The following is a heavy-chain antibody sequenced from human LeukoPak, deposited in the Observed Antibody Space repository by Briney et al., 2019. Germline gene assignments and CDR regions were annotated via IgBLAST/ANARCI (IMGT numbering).Heavy chain of an antibody. CDR1: GGSISSNSYY. J-gene: IGHJ5*02. CDR2: IYYSGST. Sequence: SETLSLTCAVSGGSISSNSYYWGWIRQPPGKGLEWIGSIYYSGSTYYNPSLKSRVTISVDTSKNQFSLKLSSVTAADTAVYYCARQVPFGSSGTNNWFDPWGQGTLVTVSS. D-gene: IGHD6-19*01. V-gene: IGHV4-39*01. CDR3: ARQVPFGSSGTNNWFDP.